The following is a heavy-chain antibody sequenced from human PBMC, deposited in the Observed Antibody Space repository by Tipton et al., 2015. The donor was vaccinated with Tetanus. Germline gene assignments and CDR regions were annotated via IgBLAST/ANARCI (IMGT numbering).Heavy chain of an antibody. CDR3: ARGPFHALYF. CDR2: IRDNGNS. J-gene: IGHJ4*02. Sequence: LSLTCTVSCGTINSGRHFWTWTRQRTGTGLEWIGHIRDNGNSYANPSLSGRVTMSVDTRKNQFSLNLTSMSVADTAAYYSARGPFHALYFGGQGVQVIVSS. CDR1: CGTINSGRHF. V-gene: IGHV4-31*03. D-gene: IGHD3-9*01.